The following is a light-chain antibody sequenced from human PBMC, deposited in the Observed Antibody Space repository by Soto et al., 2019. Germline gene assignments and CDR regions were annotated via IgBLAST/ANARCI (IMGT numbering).Light chain of an antibody. CDR3: QSYDSSLSGVI. J-gene: IGLJ2*01. CDR2: ANN. V-gene: IGLV1-40*01. Sequence: QSVLTQPPSASGTPGQRVTISCSGSNSNIGPNYVYWFQQRPGTAPKLLIYANNNRPSGVPDRFSGSKSGTSASLAITGLQAEDEADYYCQSYDSSLSGVIFGGGTKVTVL. CDR1: NSNIGPNY.